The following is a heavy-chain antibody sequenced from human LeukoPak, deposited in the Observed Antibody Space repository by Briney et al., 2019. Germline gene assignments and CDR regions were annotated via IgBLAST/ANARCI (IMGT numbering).Heavy chain of an antibody. J-gene: IGHJ4*02. Sequence: GGSLRLSCAASGFVFSYHWMSWVRLIPGKGVEWVANIRQDGGESYYVDSVRGRFIISRDNAKSSLFLQMNSLRVEDTGVYYCARVSGTYYPVDYWGQGTLVTVSS. CDR3: ARVSGTYYPVDY. D-gene: IGHD1-26*01. CDR2: IRQDGGES. V-gene: IGHV3-7*03. CDR1: GFVFSYHW.